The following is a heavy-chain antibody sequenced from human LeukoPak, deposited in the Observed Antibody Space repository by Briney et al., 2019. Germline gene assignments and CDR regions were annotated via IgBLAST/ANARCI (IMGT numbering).Heavy chain of an antibody. CDR3: AKNRDSSDYPRDFDF. J-gene: IGHJ4*02. V-gene: IGHV3-30*02. Sequence: GGSLRLSCAAFGFTFSSYGMHWVRQTPGKGLEWVAFIRHDGSYQQYADSVKGRFTASRDNSKDMVYLQMNSLRTEDTAVYYCAKNRDSSDYPRDFDFWGQGTLVTVSS. CDR1: GFTFSSYG. CDR2: IRHDGSYQ. D-gene: IGHD3-22*01.